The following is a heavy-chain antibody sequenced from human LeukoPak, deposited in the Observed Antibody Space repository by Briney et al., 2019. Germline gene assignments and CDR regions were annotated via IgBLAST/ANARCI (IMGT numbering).Heavy chain of an antibody. J-gene: IGHJ3*02. Sequence: ASVRVSCKASGYTFTSYGISWVRQAPGQGLEWMGWISAYNGNTNYAQKLQGRVTMTTDTSTSTAYMELRSLRSDDTAVYYCARDHPLWRDWNDFRGDAFDIWGQGTMVTVSS. CDR2: ISAYNGNT. V-gene: IGHV1-18*01. CDR1: GYTFTSYG. CDR3: ARDHPLWRDWNDFRGDAFDI. D-gene: IGHD1-1*01.